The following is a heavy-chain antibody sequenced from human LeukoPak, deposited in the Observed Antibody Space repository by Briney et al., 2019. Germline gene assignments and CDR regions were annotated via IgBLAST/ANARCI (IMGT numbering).Heavy chain of an antibody. V-gene: IGHV3-23*01. D-gene: IGHD2-15*01. Sequence: GGSLRLSCAASAFTFSSYAMSWVRQAPGKGLEWVSAISGSGGNTYYADSVKGRFTISRDNSKNTLYLQMNSVRAEDTAVYYCAKGPRDIVVVLDVWGKGTTVTVSP. CDR1: AFTFSSYA. J-gene: IGHJ6*04. CDR2: ISGSGGNT. CDR3: AKGPRDIVVVLDV.